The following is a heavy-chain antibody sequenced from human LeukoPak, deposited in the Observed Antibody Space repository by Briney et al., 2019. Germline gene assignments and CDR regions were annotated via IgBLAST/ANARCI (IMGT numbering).Heavy chain of an antibody. CDR2: IYYSGST. CDR3: ARRGYSYGPFDY. J-gene: IGHJ4*02. Sequence: PSETLSLTCTVSGGSISSSSYYWGWIRQPPGKGLEWIGSIYYSGSTYNNPSLKSRVTISVDTSKNQFSLKLSSVTAADTAVYYCARRGYSYGPFDYWGQGTLVTVSS. D-gene: IGHD5-18*01. V-gene: IGHV4-39*01. CDR1: GGSISSSSYY.